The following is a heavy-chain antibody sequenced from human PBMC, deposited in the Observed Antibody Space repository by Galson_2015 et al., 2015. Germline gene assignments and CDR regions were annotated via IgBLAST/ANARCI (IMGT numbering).Heavy chain of an antibody. V-gene: IGHV3-30*18. Sequence: SLRLSCAASGFTFSSYGIHWVRQAPGKGLGWVAVISYDGSDKYYANSVRGRFTISRDSSKNTLYLHMNSLRAEDTAVYYCAKDQGGLYGTFDYWGQGTLVTVSS. D-gene: IGHD2-2*02. CDR2: ISYDGSDK. CDR1: GFTFSSYG. J-gene: IGHJ4*02. CDR3: AKDQGGLYGTFDY.